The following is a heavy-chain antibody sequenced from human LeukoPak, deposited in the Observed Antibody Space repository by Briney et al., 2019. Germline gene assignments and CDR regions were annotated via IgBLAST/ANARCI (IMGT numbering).Heavy chain of an antibody. Sequence: SETLSLTCSVYGGSLSDFYWSWVRQSPDKGLEWIAEINHSGSTNYNPSLKSRVTISVDTSKNQFSLKLSSVTAADTAVYYCARRSVGAVYYFDYWGQGTLVTVSS. CDR2: INHSGST. D-gene: IGHD1-26*01. J-gene: IGHJ4*02. CDR3: ARRSVGAVYYFDY. CDR1: GGSLSDFY. V-gene: IGHV4-34*01.